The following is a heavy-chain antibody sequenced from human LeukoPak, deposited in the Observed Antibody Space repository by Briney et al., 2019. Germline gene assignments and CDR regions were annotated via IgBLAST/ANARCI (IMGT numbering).Heavy chain of an antibody. J-gene: IGHJ4*02. V-gene: IGHV3-74*01. Sequence: GGSLRLSCAASGFTFSSYWMYWVRQAPGKGLVWVSRINSDGSDTSYADSLKGRFTISRDNAKDSLYLQMNSLRAEDTAVFYCARGYCSRTSCEDFDYWGQGTLVTVSS. D-gene: IGHD2-2*01. CDR3: ARGYCSRTSCEDFDY. CDR1: GFTFSSYW. CDR2: INSDGSDT.